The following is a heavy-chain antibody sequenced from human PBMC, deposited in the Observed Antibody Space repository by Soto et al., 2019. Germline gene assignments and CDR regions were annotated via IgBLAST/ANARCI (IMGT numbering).Heavy chain of an antibody. CDR3: AKDRYLDHDSRGYLFDN. Sequence: EVQLLESGGDLIQPGGSLRLSCAASGFTFNIYAMTWVRQAPGKGLEWVSAISRYGDVTYYADSVEGRLTISRDNSKNTLYLQMSSLSAEDTAVYYCAKDRYLDHDSRGYLFDNWGQGTLVTVSS. V-gene: IGHV3-23*01. CDR2: ISRYGDVT. CDR1: GFTFNIYA. J-gene: IGHJ4*02. D-gene: IGHD3-22*01.